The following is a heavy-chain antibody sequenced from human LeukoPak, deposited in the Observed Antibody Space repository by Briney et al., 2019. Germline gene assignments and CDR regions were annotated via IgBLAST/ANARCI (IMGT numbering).Heavy chain of an antibody. J-gene: IGHJ4*02. CDR1: GFTFSGSA. CDR2: IRSKVYSYAT. CDR3: STTLVGGIDY. Sequence: PGGSLRLSCAASGFTFSGSAMHWVRQASGKGLEWVGRIRSKVYSYATTYAASVKGRLTISRDDSKNTAYLQMNSLKTEDTAVYYCSTTLVGGIDYWGQGTLVTPSP. V-gene: IGHV3-73*01. D-gene: IGHD1-26*01.